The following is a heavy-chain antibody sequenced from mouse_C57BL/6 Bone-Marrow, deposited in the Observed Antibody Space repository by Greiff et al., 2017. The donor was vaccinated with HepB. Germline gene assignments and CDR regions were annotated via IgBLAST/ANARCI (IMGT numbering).Heavy chain of an antibody. CDR1: VFNIKDDY. D-gene: IGHD2-1*01. CDR2: IDPENGDT. J-gene: IGHJ4*01. Sequence: VQLQQSGAELVRPGASVKLSCTASVFNIKDDYMHWVKQRPEQGLEWIGWIDPENGDTEYASKFQGKATITADTSSNTAYLQLSSLTSEDTAVYYCTNGNPYYYAMDYWGQGTSVTVSS. V-gene: IGHV14-4*01. CDR3: TNGNPYYYAMDY.